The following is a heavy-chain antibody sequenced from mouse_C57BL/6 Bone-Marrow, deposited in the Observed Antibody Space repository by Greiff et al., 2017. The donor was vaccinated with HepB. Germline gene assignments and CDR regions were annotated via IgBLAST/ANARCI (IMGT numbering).Heavy chain of an antibody. Sequence: VQLQQSGPGLVKPSQSLSLTCSVTGYSITSGYYWNWIRQFPGNKLEWMGYISYDGSNNYNPSLKNRISITRDTSKNQFFLKLNSVTTEDTATYYCARAGVLRYAMDYWGQGTSVTVSS. J-gene: IGHJ4*01. V-gene: IGHV3-6*01. CDR2: ISYDGSN. CDR1: GYSITSGYY. CDR3: ARAGVLRYAMDY. D-gene: IGHD1-1*01.